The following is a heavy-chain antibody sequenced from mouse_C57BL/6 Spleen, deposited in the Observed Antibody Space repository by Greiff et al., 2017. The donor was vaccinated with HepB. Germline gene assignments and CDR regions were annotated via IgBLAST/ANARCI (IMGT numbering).Heavy chain of an antibody. V-gene: IGHV1-55*01. CDR2: IYPGSGST. D-gene: IGHD1-1*01. Sequence: VQLQQPGAELVKPGASVKMSCKASGYTFTSYWITWVKQRPGQGLEWIGDIYPGSGSTNYNEKFKSKATLTVDTSSSTAYMQLSSLTSEDSAVYYCERWYYGSSTRDDWGQGTTLTVSS. CDR1: GYTFTSYW. CDR3: ERWYYGSSTRDD. J-gene: IGHJ2*01.